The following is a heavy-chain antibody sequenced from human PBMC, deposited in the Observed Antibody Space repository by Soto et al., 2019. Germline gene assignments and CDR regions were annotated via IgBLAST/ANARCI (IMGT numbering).Heavy chain of an antibody. CDR1: GFTVSNNY. CDR2: IHSGGST. V-gene: IGHV3-66*01. D-gene: IGHD2-15*01. CDR3: ARESWGYCSGGRCYSDYYDYMDV. Sequence: PGGSLTLSCAASGFTVSNNYMTWDRQAPGTGLEWVTFIHSGGSTYYADSVKGRFTISRDNSKNTLFLQMNSLRAEDTAVYYCARESWGYCSGGRCYSDYYDYMDVWGKGITVTVSS. J-gene: IGHJ6*03.